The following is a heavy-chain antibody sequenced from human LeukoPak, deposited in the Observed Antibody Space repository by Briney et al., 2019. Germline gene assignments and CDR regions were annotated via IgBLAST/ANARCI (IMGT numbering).Heavy chain of an antibody. CDR1: GFTFSSYS. V-gene: IGHV3-21*01. CDR2: ISSSSSYI. D-gene: IGHD4-23*01. Sequence: GGSLRLSCAASGFTFSSYSMNWVRQAPGKGLEWVSSISSSSSYIYYADSVKGRFTISRDNAKNSLYLQMNSLRAEDTAVYYCARVTTTAVVTPFAFDIWGQGTMVTVSS. J-gene: IGHJ3*02. CDR3: ARVTTTAVVTPFAFDI.